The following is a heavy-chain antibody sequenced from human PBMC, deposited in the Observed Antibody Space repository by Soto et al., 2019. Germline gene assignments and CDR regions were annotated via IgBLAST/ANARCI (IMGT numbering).Heavy chain of an antibody. D-gene: IGHD1-7*01. Sequence: PGWSLRLSCAASGFTFSSYDMSWVRQAPGKGLEWVSAISQSAGGNTYYADSVKGRFTISRDDSKNTLYLQMDSLRPEDTAQYYCAGWNYDYWGQGTQVTVSS. CDR2: ISQSAGGNT. CDR1: GFTFSSYD. V-gene: IGHV3-23*01. CDR3: AGWNYDY. J-gene: IGHJ4*02.